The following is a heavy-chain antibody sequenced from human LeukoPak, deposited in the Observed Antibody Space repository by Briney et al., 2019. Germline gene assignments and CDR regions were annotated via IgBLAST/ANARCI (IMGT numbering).Heavy chain of an antibody. Sequence: SETLSLTCNVSGASMSSNYWSWTRQPPGKGLEWIGSIYYSKDTYYNPSLKSRVTISADTSKNQFSLTLGSVSATDTAVYYCVSPRGFSYGYFDYWGQGALVTVSS. CDR3: VSPRGFSYGYFDY. CDR2: IYYSKDT. D-gene: IGHD5-18*01. V-gene: IGHV4-59*05. J-gene: IGHJ4*02. CDR1: GASMSSNY.